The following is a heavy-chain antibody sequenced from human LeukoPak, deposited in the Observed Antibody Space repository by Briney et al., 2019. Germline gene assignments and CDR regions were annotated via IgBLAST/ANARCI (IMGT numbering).Heavy chain of an antibody. CDR3: AREAEITMVRGVIITNWFDP. V-gene: IGHV4-59*01. J-gene: IGHJ5*02. CDR1: GGSIRSYY. CDR2: IYYSGST. D-gene: IGHD3-10*01. Sequence: PSETLSLTCTVSGGSIRSYYWSWIRQPPGKGLEWIGYIYYSGSTNYNPSLKSRVTISVDTSKNQFSLKLSSVTAADTAVYYCAREAEITMVRGVIITNWFDPWGQGTLVTVSS.